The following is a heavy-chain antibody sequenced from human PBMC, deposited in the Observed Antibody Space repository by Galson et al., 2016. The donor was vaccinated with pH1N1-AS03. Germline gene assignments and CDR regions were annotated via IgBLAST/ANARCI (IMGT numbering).Heavy chain of an antibody. Sequence: QSGAEVKKPGESLKISCQASGYIFSSYWIGWVRQRPGKGLEWMGIIWPADSDTKYSPSFQGQVTISVDTFLNTAYLQWSGLEASDTAMYFCARQKYCSGGSCFLYYDAFDMWGQGTLVTVSS. J-gene: IGHJ3*02. CDR3: ARQKYCSGGSCFLYYDAFDM. CDR2: IWPADSDT. V-gene: IGHV5-51*01. D-gene: IGHD2-15*01. CDR1: GYIFSSYW.